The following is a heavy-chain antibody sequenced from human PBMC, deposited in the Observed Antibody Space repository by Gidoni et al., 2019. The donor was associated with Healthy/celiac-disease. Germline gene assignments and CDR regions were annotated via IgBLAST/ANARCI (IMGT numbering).Heavy chain of an antibody. Sequence: EVQLVESGGCLVKPGGSLRLSCAASGFTFSSYSMNWVRQAPGKGLEWVSSISSSSSYIYYADSVKGRFTISRDNAKNSLYLQMNSLRAEDTAVYYCAREGGIAARRSFDYWGQGTLVTVSS. V-gene: IGHV3-21*01. CDR2: ISSSSSYI. J-gene: IGHJ4*02. D-gene: IGHD6-6*01. CDR1: GFTFSSYS. CDR3: AREGGIAARRSFDY.